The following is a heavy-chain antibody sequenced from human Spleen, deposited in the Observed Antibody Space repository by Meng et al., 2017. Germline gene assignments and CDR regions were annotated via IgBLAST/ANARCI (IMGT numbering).Heavy chain of an antibody. CDR3: AKKYYYDSSGFDALDI. Sequence: GESLKISCAASGFTFNNYAMTWVRQSPGKGLEWVSAIGGGGGTDYADSVKGRFTISRDNSKNTLYLQMNSLRAEDTALYYCAKKYYYDSSGFDALDIWGQGTMVTVSS. CDR2: IGGGGGT. CDR1: GFTFNNYA. J-gene: IGHJ3*02. D-gene: IGHD3-22*01. V-gene: IGHV3-23*01.